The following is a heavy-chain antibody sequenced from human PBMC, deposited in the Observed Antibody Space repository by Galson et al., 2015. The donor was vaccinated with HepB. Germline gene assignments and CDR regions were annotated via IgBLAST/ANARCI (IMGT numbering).Heavy chain of an antibody. D-gene: IGHD3-10*01. Sequence: SLRLSCAASGFTFSNAWMSWVRQAPGKGLEWVGRIKSKTDGGTTDYAAPVKGRFTISRDDSKNTLYLQMNSLKTEGTAVYYCTTGVSKVRGVLVDYWGQRTLVTVSS. CDR2: IKSKTDGGTT. V-gene: IGHV3-15*01. CDR1: GFTFSNAW. CDR3: TTGVSKVRGVLVDY. J-gene: IGHJ4*02.